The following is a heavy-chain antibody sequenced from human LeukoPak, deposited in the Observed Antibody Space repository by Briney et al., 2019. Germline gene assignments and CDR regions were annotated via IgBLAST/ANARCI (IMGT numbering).Heavy chain of an antibody. CDR2: INHSGST. D-gene: IGHD2-15*01. V-gene: IGHV4-34*01. J-gene: IGHJ5*02. Sequence: SETLSLTCAVYGGSFRGYYWSWIRQPPGKGLEWIGEINHSGSTNYNPSLKSRVTISVDTSKNQFSLKLSSVTAADTAMYYCARVGCSGGSCYPGSWGQGTLVTVSS. CDR1: GGSFRGYY. CDR3: ARVGCSGGSCYPGS.